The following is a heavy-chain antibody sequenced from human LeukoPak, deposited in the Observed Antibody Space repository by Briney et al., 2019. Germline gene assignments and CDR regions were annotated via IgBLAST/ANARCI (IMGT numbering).Heavy chain of an antibody. V-gene: IGHV4-39*01. CDR2: IYHSGST. J-gene: IGHJ3*02. Sequence: SETLSLTCTVSGGSISSSSYYWGWIRQPPGKGLEWIGGIYHSGSTYYKPSLKSRVTISVDTSKNQFSLKLSSVTAADTAVYYCARQIPDPPDALDAFDIWGQGTMVTVSS. D-gene: IGHD2-2*02. CDR1: GGSISSSSYY. CDR3: ARQIPDPPDALDAFDI.